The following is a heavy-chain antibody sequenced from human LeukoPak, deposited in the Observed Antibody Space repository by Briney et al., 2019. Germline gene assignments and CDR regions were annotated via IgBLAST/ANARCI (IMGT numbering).Heavy chain of an antibody. Sequence: SETLSLTCTVSGGSISSSSYYWGWIRQPPGKGLEWIGSIYYSGSTYYNPPLKSRVTISVDTSKNQFSLKLSSVTAADTAVYYCARRLVVVAATPFDPWGQGTLVTVSS. CDR3: ARRLVVVAATPFDP. CDR2: IYYSGST. V-gene: IGHV4-39*01. D-gene: IGHD2-15*01. CDR1: GGSISSSSYY. J-gene: IGHJ5*02.